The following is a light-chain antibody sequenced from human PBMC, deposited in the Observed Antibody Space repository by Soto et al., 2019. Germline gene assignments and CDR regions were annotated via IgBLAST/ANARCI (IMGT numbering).Light chain of an antibody. Sequence: DVMMTQSPLSLPVTPGEPASISCRSSQSLLHSNGYNYLDWYLQKPGQSPQLLTYLGSNRASGVPDRFSGSGSGTDFTLKISRVEAEDAGVYYCMQALQTPLTFGGGTKVDIK. CDR1: QSLLHSNGYNY. CDR2: LGS. V-gene: IGKV2-28*01. CDR3: MQALQTPLT. J-gene: IGKJ4*01.